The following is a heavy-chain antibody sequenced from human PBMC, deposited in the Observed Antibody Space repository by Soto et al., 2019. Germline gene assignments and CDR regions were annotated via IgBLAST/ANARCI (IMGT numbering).Heavy chain of an antibody. CDR3: ARYNDFWIEPLDAFDI. CDR2: MFYTGNF. J-gene: IGHJ3*02. V-gene: IGHV4-59*11. D-gene: IGHD3-3*01. CDR1: GASINSHY. Sequence: SETLSLTCSVSGASINSHYWGWIRQPPGKGLEWIGYMFYTGNFKYNPSLKSRVTIAMDTSKSQFSLNLNFVTAADTAVYYCARYNDFWIEPLDAFDIWGQGTMVTV.